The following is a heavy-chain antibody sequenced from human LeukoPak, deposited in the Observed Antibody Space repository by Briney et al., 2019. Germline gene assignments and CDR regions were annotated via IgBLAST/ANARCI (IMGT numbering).Heavy chain of an antibody. Sequence: SETLSLTCAVYGGSFSGYYWSWIRQPPGKGLEWIGEINHSGSTNYNPSLKSRVTISVDTSKNQFSLKLSSVTAADTALYYCPRRAYDILTGYYNVDYWGQGTLVTVSS. D-gene: IGHD3-9*01. CDR3: PRRAYDILTGYYNVDY. CDR2: INHSGST. V-gene: IGHV4-34*01. CDR1: GGSFSGYY. J-gene: IGHJ4*02.